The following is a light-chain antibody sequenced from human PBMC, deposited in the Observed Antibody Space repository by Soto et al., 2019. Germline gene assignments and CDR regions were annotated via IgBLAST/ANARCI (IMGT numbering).Light chain of an antibody. CDR1: SSDVGGYNY. CDR3: DSYTSSRAYV. CDR2: EVS. V-gene: IGLV2-14*01. Sequence: QSVLTQPASVSGSPGQSISISCTGTSSDVGGYNYVSWYQQQAGKAPKLIIHEVSNRPSGVSHRFSGSKSGNTASLTISGLQAEDEADYYCDSYTSSRAYVFGSGTKVTVL. J-gene: IGLJ1*01.